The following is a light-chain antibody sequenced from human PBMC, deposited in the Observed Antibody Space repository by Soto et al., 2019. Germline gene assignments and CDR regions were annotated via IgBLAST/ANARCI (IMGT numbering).Light chain of an antibody. V-gene: IGLV1-47*01. CDR2: RNN. CDR1: SSNIGSNY. CDR3: AAWDDSLSGLYV. J-gene: IGLJ1*01. Sequence: QSVLTQPPSASGTPGQRVTISCSGSSSNIGSNYVYWYQQLPGTAPKLLIYRNNQRPSGVPDRLSGSKSGTSASLAISGLRSEDEADYDCAAWDDSLSGLYVFGTGTKVTVL.